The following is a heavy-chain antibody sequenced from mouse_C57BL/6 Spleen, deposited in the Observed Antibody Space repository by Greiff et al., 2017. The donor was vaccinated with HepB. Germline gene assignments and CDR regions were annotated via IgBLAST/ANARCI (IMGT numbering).Heavy chain of an antibody. V-gene: IGHV3-1*01. CDR1: GYSITSGYD. CDR2: ISYSGST. Sequence: EVQVVESGPGMVKPSQSLSLTCTVTGYSITSGYDWHWIRHFPGNKLEWMGYISYSGSTNYNPSLKSRISITHDTSKNHFFLKLNSVTTEDTATYYCARGRRDGNWFAYWGQGTLVTVSA. D-gene: IGHD2-1*01. CDR3: ARGRRDGNWFAY. J-gene: IGHJ3*01.